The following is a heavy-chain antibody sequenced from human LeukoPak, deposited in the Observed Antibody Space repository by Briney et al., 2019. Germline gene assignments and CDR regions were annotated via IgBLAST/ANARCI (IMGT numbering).Heavy chain of an antibody. J-gene: IGHJ4*02. CDR3: ARGLTNLYYFDY. V-gene: IGHV4-39*07. D-gene: IGHD2-8*01. Sequence: MASETLSLTCTVSGDSISSSGYYWGWIRQPPGKGLEWIGSIYYSGSTYYNPSLKSRVTISIDTSKNQFSLKLSSVTAADTAVYYCARGLTNLYYFDYWGQGTLVTVSS. CDR2: IYYSGST. CDR1: GDSISSSGYY.